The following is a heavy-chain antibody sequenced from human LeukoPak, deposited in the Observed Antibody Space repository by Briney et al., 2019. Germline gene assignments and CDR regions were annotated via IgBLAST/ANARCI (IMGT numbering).Heavy chain of an antibody. Sequence: PGGSLRLSCAASGFTFSDYCMSWIRQAPGKGLEWVSYISSSGSTIYYADSVKGRFTISRDNAKNSLYLQMNSLRAEDTAVYYCARDRGVDIVATITWGQGTLVTVSS. J-gene: IGHJ5*02. CDR3: ARDRGVDIVATIT. CDR2: ISSSGSTI. D-gene: IGHD5-12*01. CDR1: GFTFSDYC. V-gene: IGHV3-11*01.